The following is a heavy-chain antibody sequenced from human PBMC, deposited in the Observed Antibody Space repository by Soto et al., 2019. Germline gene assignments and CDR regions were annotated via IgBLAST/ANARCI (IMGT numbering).Heavy chain of an antibody. CDR1: GGSISSGGYY. V-gene: IGHV4-31*03. Sequence: PSETLSLTCTVSGGSISSGGYYWSWIRQHPWKGLEWIGYIYYSGSTYYNPSLKSRVTISVDTSKNQFSLKLSSVTAADTAVYYCARAGPLTYYYDSSGPYYYYGMDVWGQGXTVTVSS. CDR2: IYYSGST. D-gene: IGHD3-22*01. CDR3: ARAGPLTYYYDSSGPYYYYGMDV. J-gene: IGHJ6*02.